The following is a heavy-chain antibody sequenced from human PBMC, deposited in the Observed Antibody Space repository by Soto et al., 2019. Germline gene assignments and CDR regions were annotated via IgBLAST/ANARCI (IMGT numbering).Heavy chain of an antibody. D-gene: IGHD3-10*01. J-gene: IGHJ4*02. V-gene: IGHV3-23*01. CDR2: IDDSVGGT. Sequence: PGGSLRLSCEASGFTLSSCAMSRVRQAPGSGLEWVSGIDDSVGGTLYADSVKGRFTISRDNSKNTLYLQMNSLRAEDTAIYYCAKEGITRRAQFDYWGQGNLVTVSS. CDR3: AKEGITRRAQFDY. CDR1: GFTLSSCA.